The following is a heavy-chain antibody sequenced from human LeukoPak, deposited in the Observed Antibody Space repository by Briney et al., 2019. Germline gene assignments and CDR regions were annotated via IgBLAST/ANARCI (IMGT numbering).Heavy chain of an antibody. D-gene: IGHD1-1*01. V-gene: IGHV3-30*02. CDR2: VRYDGSSK. J-gene: IGHJ5*02. CDR1: GFTFSSYG. CDR3: AKDLKHYNGNDSDWFAP. Sequence: GGSLRLSCAASGFTFSSYGMHWVRQAPGKGLEWVAFVRYDGSSKYSADSVKGRCTISRDNSKNTLYLQMNSLRAEDTAVYYCAKDLKHYNGNDSDWFAPWGQGTLVTVSS.